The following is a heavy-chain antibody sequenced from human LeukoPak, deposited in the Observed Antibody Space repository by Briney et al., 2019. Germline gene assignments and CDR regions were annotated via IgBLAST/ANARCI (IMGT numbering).Heavy chain of an antibody. CDR3: AKPWADYYDSSGYYLFQH. Sequence: GGSLRLSCAASGFTFSSYAMSWVRQAPGKGLEWVSAISGSGGSTYYADSVKGRFTISRDNSKNTLYLQMNSLRAEDTAVYYCAKPWADYYDSSGYYLFQHWGQGTLVTVSS. D-gene: IGHD3-22*01. V-gene: IGHV3-23*01. J-gene: IGHJ1*01. CDR1: GFTFSSYA. CDR2: ISGSGGST.